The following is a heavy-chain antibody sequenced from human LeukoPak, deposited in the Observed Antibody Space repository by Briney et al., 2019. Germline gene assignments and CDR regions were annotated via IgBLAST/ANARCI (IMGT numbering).Heavy chain of an antibody. V-gene: IGHV4-39*07. Sequence: SETLSLTCTVSGGSISSSSYYWGWIHQPPGKGLEWIGSIYYSGSTYYNPSLKSRVTISVDTSKNQFSLKLSSVTAADTAVYYCAGAEHYYDSSGYLYFDYWGQGTLVTVSS. D-gene: IGHD3-22*01. CDR2: IYYSGST. CDR1: GGSISSSSYY. CDR3: AGAEHYYDSSGYLYFDY. J-gene: IGHJ4*02.